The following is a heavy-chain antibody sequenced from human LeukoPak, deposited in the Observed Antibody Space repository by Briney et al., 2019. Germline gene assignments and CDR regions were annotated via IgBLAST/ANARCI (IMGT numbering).Heavy chain of an antibody. D-gene: IGHD5-12*01. CDR1: GFTFTSSA. Sequence: ASVKVSCKASGFTFTSSAMQWVRQARGQRLEWIGWIVVGSGNTNYAQKFQERVTITRDTSTSTAYMELSSLRSEDTAVYYCAAPTDIVASPHFGDYGDDAFDIWGQGTMVTVSS. J-gene: IGHJ3*02. V-gene: IGHV1-58*02. CDR3: AAPTDIVASPHFGDYGDDAFDI. CDR2: IVVGSGNT.